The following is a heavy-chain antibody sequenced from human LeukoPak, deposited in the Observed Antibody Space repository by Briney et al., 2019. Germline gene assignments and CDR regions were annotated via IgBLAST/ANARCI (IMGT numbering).Heavy chain of an antibody. CDR3: ARVDGDHLIDY. V-gene: IGHV4-59*01. CDR2: IYYSGST. Sequence: SETLSLTCTVSGGSISSYYWSWIRQPPGKGLEWIGYIYYSGSTNYNPSLKSRVTISVDTSKNQFSLKLSSVTAADTAVYYCARVDGDHLIDYWGQGTLVTVSS. J-gene: IGHJ4*02. D-gene: IGHD4-17*01. CDR1: GGSISSYY.